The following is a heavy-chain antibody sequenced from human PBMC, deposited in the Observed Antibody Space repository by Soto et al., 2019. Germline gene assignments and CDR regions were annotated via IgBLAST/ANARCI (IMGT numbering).Heavy chain of an antibody. D-gene: IGHD2-2*01. J-gene: IGHJ4*02. Sequence: QVQLQESGPGLVKPSETLSLTCTVSGASISSYYWSWIRQPPGKGLEWIGYIYYSGSTTYNPSLKSRVTISEDTSNSQISLRLNSVTAADTAVYYCARSYCSTTSCYPFDYWGQGTMVTVAS. V-gene: IGHV4-59*08. CDR3: ARSYCSTTSCYPFDY. CDR1: GASISSYY. CDR2: IYYSGST.